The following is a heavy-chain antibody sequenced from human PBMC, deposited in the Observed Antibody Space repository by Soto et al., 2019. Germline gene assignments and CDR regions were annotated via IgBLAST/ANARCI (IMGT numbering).Heavy chain of an antibody. CDR3: ARHDICDTTICHNWFEP. CDR2: IYPGYSDT. J-gene: IGHJ5*02. D-gene: IGHD2-2*01. CDR1: GYSFPNYW. Sequence: GESLKISCKTSGYSFPNYWIAWVRQLPGKGLEWMGTIYPGYSDTRYSPSFQGQVTISVDKSINTAYLQWSSLKASDTAMYFCARHDICDTTICHNWFEPWGKGTLGTVSA. V-gene: IGHV5-51*01.